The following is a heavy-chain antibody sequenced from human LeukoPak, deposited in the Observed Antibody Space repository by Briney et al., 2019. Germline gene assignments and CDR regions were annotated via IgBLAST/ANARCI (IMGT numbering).Heavy chain of an antibody. D-gene: IGHD6-19*01. J-gene: IGHJ4*02. V-gene: IGHV4-59*01. CDR2: IYYSGST. CDR1: GGSISSYY. Sequence: PSETLSLTCTVSGGSISSYYWSWIRQPPGKGLEWIGYIYYSGSTNYNPSLKSRVTISVDTSKNQFSLKLSSVTAADTAVYYCAGSRSGWSLKAFDYWGQGTLVTVSS. CDR3: AGSRSGWSLKAFDY.